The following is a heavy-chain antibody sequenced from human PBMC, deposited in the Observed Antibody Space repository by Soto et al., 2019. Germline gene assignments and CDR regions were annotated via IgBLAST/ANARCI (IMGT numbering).Heavy chain of an antibody. V-gene: IGHV3-23*01. CDR2: ITATGDRT. CDR3: ATMNGYFEY. J-gene: IGHJ4*02. CDR1: GFRFSSYS. Sequence: GGSLRLSCADSGFRFSSYSMSWVRQTPGKALEWVAAITATGDRTYYADSVTGRFTISRDNPKKTHYLQMTSLRAEDTAMYYCATMNGYFEYWGQGTPVTVSS. D-gene: IGHD3-22*01.